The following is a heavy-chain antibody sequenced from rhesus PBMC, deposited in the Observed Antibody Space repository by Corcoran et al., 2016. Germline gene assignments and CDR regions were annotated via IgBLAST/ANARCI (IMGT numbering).Heavy chain of an antibody. D-gene: IGHD6-31*01. CDR1: GGSISSGYYY. CDR3: ARDNSSGRRYFDY. V-gene: IGHV4-122*02. J-gene: IGHJ4*01. Sequence: QVQLQESGPGLVKPSETLSLTCAVSGGSISSGYYYWSWIRQPPGKGLEWIGYITYSGRTSSNPPLKSRVTISRATSKNPFSLKLSSVTAADTAVYYCARDNSSGRRYFDYWGQGVLVTVSS. CDR2: ITYSGRT.